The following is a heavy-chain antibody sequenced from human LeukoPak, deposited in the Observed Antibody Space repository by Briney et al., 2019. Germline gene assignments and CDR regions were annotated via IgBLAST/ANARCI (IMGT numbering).Heavy chain of an antibody. CDR3: AKVSLYSSGWPKSFDY. V-gene: IGHV3-30*02. J-gene: IGHJ4*02. Sequence: GGSLRLSCAASGFTFSSYGMHWVRQAPGKGLEWVAFIRYDGSNKYYADSVKGRFTISRDNSKNTLYLQMNSLRAEDTAVYYCAKVSLYSSGWPKSFDYWGQGTLVTVSS. CDR2: IRYDGSNK. CDR1: GFTFSSYG. D-gene: IGHD6-19*01.